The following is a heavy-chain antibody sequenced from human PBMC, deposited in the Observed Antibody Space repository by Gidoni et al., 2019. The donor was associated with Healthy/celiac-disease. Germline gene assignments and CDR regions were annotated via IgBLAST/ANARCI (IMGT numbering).Heavy chain of an antibody. V-gene: IGHV4-34*01. CDR1: GGSFSGYY. CDR2: INHDGST. J-gene: IGHJ4*02. CDR3: ARGSRGYSYGPPYYFDY. D-gene: IGHD5-18*01. Sequence: QVQLQQWGAGLLKPSETLPLTCAVYGGSFSGYYWSWIRQPPGKGLEWIGEINHDGSTNYNPSLKSRVTISVDTSKNQFSLKLNSVTAADTAVYYCARGSRGYSYGPPYYFDYWGQGTLVTVSS.